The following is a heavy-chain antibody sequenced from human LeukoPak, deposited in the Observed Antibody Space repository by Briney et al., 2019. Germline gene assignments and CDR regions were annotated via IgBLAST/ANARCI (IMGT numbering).Heavy chain of an antibody. V-gene: IGHV3-48*04. D-gene: IGHD2-15*01. CDR3: ARSACSGGTCYSRGVFDI. Sequence: GGSLRLSCAASGFTFSSYSMNWVRQAPGKGLEWVSYISSSSSTIYYADSVKGRFTISRDNAKNSLYLQMNSLRAEDTAVYYCARSACSGGTCYSRGVFDIWGQGTMVTVSS. CDR1: GFTFSSYS. J-gene: IGHJ3*02. CDR2: ISSSSSTI.